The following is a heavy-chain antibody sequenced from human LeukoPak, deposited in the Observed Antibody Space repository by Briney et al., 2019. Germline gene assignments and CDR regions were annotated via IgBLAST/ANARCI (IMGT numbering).Heavy chain of an antibody. J-gene: IGHJ4*02. D-gene: IGHD3-10*01. CDR2: ITGGDKT. V-gene: IGHV3-23*01. CDR3: AKSQHYYESGSADY. Sequence: VRQAXXKGLXWVSVITGGDKTYYADSVKGRFIISRDNSKNILYLRMNSLRAEDTAVYYCAKSQHYYESGSADYWGQGTLVTVSS.